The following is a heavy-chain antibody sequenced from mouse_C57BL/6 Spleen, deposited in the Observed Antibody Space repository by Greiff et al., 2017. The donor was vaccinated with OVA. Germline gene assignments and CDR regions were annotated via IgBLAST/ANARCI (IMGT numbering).Heavy chain of an antibody. CDR3: ARDSSYDAMDY. Sequence: VQLKESGGGLVKSGGSLKLSCAASGFTFSDYGMHWVRQAPEKGLEWVAYISSGSSTIYYADTVKGRFTISRDNAKNTLFLQMTSLRSEDTAMYYCARDSSYDAMDYWGQGTSVTVSS. CDR2: ISSGSSTI. J-gene: IGHJ4*01. CDR1: GFTFSDYG. V-gene: IGHV5-17*01. D-gene: IGHD1-1*01.